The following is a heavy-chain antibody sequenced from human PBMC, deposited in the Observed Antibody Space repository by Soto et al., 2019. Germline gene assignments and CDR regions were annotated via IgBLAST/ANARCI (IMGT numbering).Heavy chain of an antibody. J-gene: IGHJ3*02. CDR2: INHSGST. V-gene: IGHV4-34*01. D-gene: IGHD3-3*01. Sequence: SETLSLTCAVYGGSFIGYYCSCIRHPAGKGLEWIGEINHSGSTNYNPSLKSRVTISVDTSKNQFSLKLSSVTAADTAVYYCARDSTGGFLEWLRGYYAFDIWGQGTMVTVSS. CDR1: GGSFIGYY. CDR3: ARDSTGGFLEWLRGYYAFDI.